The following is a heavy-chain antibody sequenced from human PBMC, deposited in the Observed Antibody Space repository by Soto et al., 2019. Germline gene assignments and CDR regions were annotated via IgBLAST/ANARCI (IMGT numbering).Heavy chain of an antibody. J-gene: IGHJ4*02. V-gene: IGHV3-30*04. CDR1: GLTFSSHA. CDR2: ISYDGRVQ. CDR3: ARDTLQGAPDYLDS. Sequence: QEHLVESGGGGVQPGRCLRLSCAASGLTFSSHAMQWVRQAPGTGQEWVAVISYDGRVQQYTESVKGLFSISRDDSKNILYLQTNSLIDEDTALYYCARDTLQGAPDYLDSWCQGTLVTFSS.